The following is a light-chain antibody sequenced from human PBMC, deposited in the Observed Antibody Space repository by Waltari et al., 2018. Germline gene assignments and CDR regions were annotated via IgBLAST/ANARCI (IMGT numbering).Light chain of an antibody. CDR2: AAS. CDR1: QGISSY. Sequence: AIRMTQSPSSFSASIGDRVPITCRASQGISSYLAWYQQKPGEAPKLLIYAASTLQSGVPSRFSGSGSGTDFTLTISCLQSEDFATYYCQHYYISPWTFGQGTKVEIK. J-gene: IGKJ1*01. CDR3: QHYYISPWT. V-gene: IGKV1-8*01.